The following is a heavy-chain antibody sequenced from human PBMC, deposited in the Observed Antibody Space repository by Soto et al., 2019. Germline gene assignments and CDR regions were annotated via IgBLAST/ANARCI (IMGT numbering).Heavy chain of an antibody. D-gene: IGHD2-15*01. J-gene: IGHJ3*02. CDR3: AREAIVVVVAAKDGRVRDAFDI. V-gene: IGHV4-31*03. CDR2: IYYSGST. Sequence: SETLSLTCTVSGGSISSGGYYWSWIRQHPGKGLEWIGYIYYSGSTYYNPSLKSRVTISVDTSKNQFSLKLSSVTAADTAVYYCAREAIVVVVAAKDGRVRDAFDIWGQGTMVTVS. CDR1: GGSISSGGYY.